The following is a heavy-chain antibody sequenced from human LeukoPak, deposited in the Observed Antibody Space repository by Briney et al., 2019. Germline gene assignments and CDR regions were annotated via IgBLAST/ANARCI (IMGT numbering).Heavy chain of an antibody. CDR3: ARTHAFGYFDY. D-gene: IGHD3-3*01. CDR1: GGSISSYY. Sequence: SETLSLTCTVSGGSISSYYWSWIRQPPGKGLEWIGYIYYSGSTNYNPSLKSRVTISVDTSKNQFSLKLSSVTAADMAVYYCARTHAFGYFDYWGQGTLVTVSS. CDR2: IYYSGST. J-gene: IGHJ4*02. V-gene: IGHV4-59*08.